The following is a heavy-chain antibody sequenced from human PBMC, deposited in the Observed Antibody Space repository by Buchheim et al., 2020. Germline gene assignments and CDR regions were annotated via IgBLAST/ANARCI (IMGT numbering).Heavy chain of an antibody. J-gene: IGHJ4*02. CDR1: GFTFSSYT. CDR3: ARDSYSGTYRTFDY. D-gene: IGHD1-26*01. CDR2: ISSGSSYI. Sequence: EVQLVESGGGLVKPGGSLRLSCAASGFTFSSYTMNWVRQAPGKGLEWVSSISSGSSYIYYADSVKGRFTISRDNAKNSLYLRMNSLRAEDTAVYYCARDSYSGTYRTFDYWGQGTL. V-gene: IGHV3-21*01.